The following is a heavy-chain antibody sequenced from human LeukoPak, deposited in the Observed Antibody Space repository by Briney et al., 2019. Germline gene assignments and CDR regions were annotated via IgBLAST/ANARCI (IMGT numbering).Heavy chain of an antibody. J-gene: IGHJ5*02. V-gene: IGHV3-74*01. CDR3: ARGNNWFDP. Sequence: GGSLRLSCAVSGFTFRSYWMHWVRQVPGKGLVWVSRINSDGSTTTYADSVKGRFTISRDNAKNTLYLQMNSLRAEDTAIYYCARGNNWFDPWGQGTLVTVSS. CDR1: GFTFRSYW. CDR2: INSDGSTT.